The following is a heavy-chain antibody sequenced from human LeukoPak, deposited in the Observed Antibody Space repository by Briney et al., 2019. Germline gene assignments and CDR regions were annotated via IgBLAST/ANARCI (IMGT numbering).Heavy chain of an antibody. CDR3: ARYYYDRSVGPFDY. J-gene: IGHJ4*02. V-gene: IGHV5-51*01. D-gene: IGHD3-22*01. Sequence: GESLKISCKASGYSFTNYWIGWVRQMPGKGLEWMGIIYPDDSDTRYSPSFQGQVTMSADKSINTAYLQWSSLKASDTAMYYCARYYYDRSVGPFDYWGQGTLVTVSS. CDR2: IYPDDSDT. CDR1: GYSFTNYW.